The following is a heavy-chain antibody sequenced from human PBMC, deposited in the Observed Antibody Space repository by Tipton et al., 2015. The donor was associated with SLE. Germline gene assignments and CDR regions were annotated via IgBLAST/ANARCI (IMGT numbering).Heavy chain of an antibody. CDR1: GGSISGYY. Sequence: TLSLTCTVSGGSISGYYWSWIRQSPGKGLEWIGLIYGSGRTSYNPSLKSRVTISVDTSKNQFSLRLRSVTAADTAVYYCARGDFWSGPTYWGQGALVTVSS. V-gene: IGHV4-59*08. CDR2: IYGSGRT. D-gene: IGHD3-3*01. CDR3: ARGDFWSGPTY. J-gene: IGHJ4*02.